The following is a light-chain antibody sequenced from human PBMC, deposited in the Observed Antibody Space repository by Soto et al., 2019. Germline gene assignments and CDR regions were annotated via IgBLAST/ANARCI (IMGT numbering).Light chain of an antibody. J-gene: IGKJ3*01. Sequence: GDRVTITCRASQSISSWLAWYQQKLGKAPKLLIYDASSLESGVPSRFSGSGSGTEFTLTISSLQPDDVATYYGQRTYNALSFTFGPGTKVDIK. V-gene: IGKV1-5*01. CDR2: DAS. CDR1: QSISSW. CDR3: QRTYNALSFT.